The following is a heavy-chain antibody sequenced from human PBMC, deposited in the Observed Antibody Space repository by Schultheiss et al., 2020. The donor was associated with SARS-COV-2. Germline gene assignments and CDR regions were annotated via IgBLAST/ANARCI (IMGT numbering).Heavy chain of an antibody. J-gene: IGHJ6*03. CDR2: INHSGST. D-gene: IGHD3-9*01. CDR3: ARVQGLTGYYMPTKGYYYYYMDV. CDR1: RGSITSGNYF. V-gene: IGHV4-39*07. Sequence: GSLRLSCTVSRGSITSGNYFWSWIRQPPGKGLEWIGEINHSGSTNYNPSLKSRVTISVDTSKNQFSLKLSSVTAADTAVYYCARVQGLTGYYMPTKGYYYYYMDVWGKGTTVTVSS.